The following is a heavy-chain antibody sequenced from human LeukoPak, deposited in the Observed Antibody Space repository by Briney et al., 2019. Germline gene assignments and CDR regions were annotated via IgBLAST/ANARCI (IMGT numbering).Heavy chain of an antibody. CDR2: ISYDGSNK. J-gene: IGHJ3*02. Sequence: GGSLRLSCAASGFTFSSYAMHWVRQAPGKGLEWVAVISYDGSNKYYADSVKGRFTISRDNSKNTLYLQMNSLRAEDTAVYYCASTKYVWGSYRTPNDAFDIWGQGTMVTVSS. D-gene: IGHD3-16*02. CDR3: ASTKYVWGSYRTPNDAFDI. V-gene: IGHV3-30-3*01. CDR1: GFTFSSYA.